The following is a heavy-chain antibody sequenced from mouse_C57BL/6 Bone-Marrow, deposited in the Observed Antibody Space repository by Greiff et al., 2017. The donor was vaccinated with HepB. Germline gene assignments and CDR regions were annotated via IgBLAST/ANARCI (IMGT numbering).Heavy chain of an antibody. CDR2: IYPGDGDT. CDR3: GRDHYGSGNYYAMDY. D-gene: IGHD1-1*01. J-gene: IGHJ4*01. V-gene: IGHV1-82*01. Sequence: VQLQQSGPELVKPGASVKISCKASGYAFSSSWMNWVKQRPGKGLEWIGRIYPGDGDTNYNGKFKGKATLTADKSSSTAYMQLSSLTSEDSAVYFCGRDHYGSGNYYAMDYWGQGTSVTVSS. CDR1: GYAFSSSW.